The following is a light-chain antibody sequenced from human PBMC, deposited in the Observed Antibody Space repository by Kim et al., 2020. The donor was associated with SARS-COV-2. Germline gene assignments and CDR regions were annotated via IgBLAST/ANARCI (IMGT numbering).Light chain of an antibody. CDR3: QQSFSSPPIT. V-gene: IGKV1-39*01. CDR2: AAS. Sequence: SVGDRVTLTCRASQGISDNLNWYQQKPGEAPKVLIYAASNLLSGVPSRFSGSGSGTDFTLTIASLQPEDFATYYCQQSFSSPPITFGQGTRLEIK. J-gene: IGKJ5*01. CDR1: QGISDN.